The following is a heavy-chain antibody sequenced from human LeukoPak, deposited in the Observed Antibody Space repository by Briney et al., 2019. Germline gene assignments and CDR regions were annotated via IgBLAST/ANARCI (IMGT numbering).Heavy chain of an antibody. D-gene: IGHD3-10*01. V-gene: IGHV3-30*03. CDR1: GFSFSSNG. Sequence: GGSLRLSCAASGFSFSSNGMHWVRQAPGKGLEWVTTISYDGSNKYYADSVKGRFTISRDNSKNTLYLQMNSLRAEDTAVYYCARDMFIRMVRGAIDYWGQGTLVTVSS. CDR2: ISYDGSNK. CDR3: ARDMFIRMVRGAIDY. J-gene: IGHJ4*02.